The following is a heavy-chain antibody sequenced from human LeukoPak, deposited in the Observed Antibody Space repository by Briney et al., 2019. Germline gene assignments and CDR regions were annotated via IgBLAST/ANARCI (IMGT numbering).Heavy chain of an antibody. CDR3: ARTPGYCSGTSCYIGY. J-gene: IGHJ4*02. D-gene: IGHD2-2*02. CDR1: GGSISSGDSS. Sequence: PSETLSLTCTVSGGSISSGDSSWSWIRQPPGKGLEWIGYIYSSGGTYYNPSLKSRVTISVDTSKNQFSLRLSSVTAADTAVYYCARTPGYCSGTSCYIGYWGQGTLVTVSS. CDR2: IYSSGGT. V-gene: IGHV4-30-4*01.